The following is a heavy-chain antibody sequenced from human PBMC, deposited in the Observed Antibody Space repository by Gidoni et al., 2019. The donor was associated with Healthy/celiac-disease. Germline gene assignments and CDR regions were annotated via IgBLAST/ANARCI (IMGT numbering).Heavy chain of an antibody. V-gene: IGHV1-69*01. CDR2: IIPIFGTA. CDR3: ARDLGRDYDFWSGSALYGMDV. Sequence: QVQLVQSGAEVKKPGSSVKFSCKASGGTFSSHAITCVRQAPGQGLEWMGGIIPIFGTANYAQKFQGRVTITADESTSTAYMELSSLRSEDTAVYYCARDLGRDYDFWSGSALYGMDVWGQGTTVTVSS. D-gene: IGHD3-3*01. J-gene: IGHJ6*02. CDR1: GGTFSSHA.